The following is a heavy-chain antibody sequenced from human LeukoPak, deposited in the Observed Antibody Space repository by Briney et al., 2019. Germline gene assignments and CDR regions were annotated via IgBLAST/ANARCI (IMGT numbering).Heavy chain of an antibody. CDR1: GGSISIYY. Sequence: NPSETLSLTCTVSGGSISIYYWSWIRQPPGKGLEWIGYIYNRGSTNYNPSLKSRVTISVDTSKNQFSLKLTSVTAADTAVYYCARDRELGYWGQGTLVTVSS. D-gene: IGHD1-26*01. V-gene: IGHV4-59*01. CDR3: ARDRELGY. CDR2: IYNRGST. J-gene: IGHJ4*02.